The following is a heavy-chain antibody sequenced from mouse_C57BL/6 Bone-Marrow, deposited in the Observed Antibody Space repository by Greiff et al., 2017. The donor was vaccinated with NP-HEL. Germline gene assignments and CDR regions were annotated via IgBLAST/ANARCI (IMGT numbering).Heavy chain of an antibody. CDR1: GYTFTSYG. Sequence: VQRVESGAELARPGASVKLSCKASGYTFTSYGISWVKQRTGQGLEWIGEIYPRSGNTYYNEKFKGKATLTADKSSSTAYMELRSLTSEDSAVYFCARERMGLPYWYFDVWGTGTTVTVSS. CDR3: ARERMGLPYWYFDV. V-gene: IGHV1-81*01. CDR2: IYPRSGNT. J-gene: IGHJ1*03. D-gene: IGHD2-2*01.